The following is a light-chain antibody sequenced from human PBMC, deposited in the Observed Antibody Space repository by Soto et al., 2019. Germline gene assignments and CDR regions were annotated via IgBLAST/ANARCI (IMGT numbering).Light chain of an antibody. CDR3: QQYNNWPPLT. Sequence: EIVMTQSPSTLSVSPGDRSTLSCRASQSVSRSLAWYQQIPGQAPRLLIYDASTRATGIQAIFGVSGSGTEFTLTISSLQSEDFAVYYCQQYNNWPPLTFGGGTKVELK. J-gene: IGKJ4*01. CDR2: DAS. V-gene: IGKV3-15*01. CDR1: QSVSRS.